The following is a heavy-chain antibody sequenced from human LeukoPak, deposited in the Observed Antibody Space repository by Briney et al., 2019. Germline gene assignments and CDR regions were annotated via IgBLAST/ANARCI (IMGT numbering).Heavy chain of an antibody. D-gene: IGHD6-19*01. CDR1: GGSISSGSYY. J-gene: IGHJ4*02. CDR2: IYTSGST. Sequence: PSETLSLTCTVSGGSISSGSYYWSWIRQPAGKGLEWIGRIYTSGSTNYNPSLKSRVTISVDTSKNQFSLKLSSVTAADTAVYYCARGLPSGSGWYARGYYFDYWGQGTLVTVSS. CDR3: ARGLPSGSGWYARGYYFDY. V-gene: IGHV4-61*02.